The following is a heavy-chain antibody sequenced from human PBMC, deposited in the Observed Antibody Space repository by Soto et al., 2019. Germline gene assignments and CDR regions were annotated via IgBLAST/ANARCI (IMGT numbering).Heavy chain of an antibody. J-gene: IGHJ6*02. CDR2: IKSKTDGGTT. CDR3: TTGRDIVLMGPLGRYGMDV. V-gene: IGHV3-15*07. Sequence: GGSLRLSCAASGFTFSNAWMNWVRQAPGKGLEWVGRIKSKTDGGTTDYAAPVKGRFTISRDDSKNTLYLQMNSLKTEDTAVYYCTTGRDIVLMGPLGRYGMDVWGQGTTVTVSS. D-gene: IGHD2-8*01. CDR1: GFTFSNAW.